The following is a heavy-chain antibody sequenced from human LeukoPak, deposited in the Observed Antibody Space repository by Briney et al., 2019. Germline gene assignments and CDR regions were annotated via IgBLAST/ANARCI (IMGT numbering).Heavy chain of an antibody. J-gene: IGHJ4*02. Sequence: SETLSLACTVSGGSISSYYWSWIRQPPGKGLEWIGYIYYSGSTNCNPSLKSRVTISVDTSKNQFSLKLSSVTAADTAVYYCARENAPDYYDSSGFAPYFDYWGQGTLLTVSS. CDR1: GGSISSYY. D-gene: IGHD3-22*01. CDR3: ARENAPDYYDSSGFAPYFDY. V-gene: IGHV4-59*01. CDR2: IYYSGST.